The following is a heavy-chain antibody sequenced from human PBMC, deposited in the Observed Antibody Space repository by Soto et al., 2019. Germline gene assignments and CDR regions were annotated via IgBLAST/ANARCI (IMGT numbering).Heavy chain of an antibody. CDR1: GGSISSSSYY. CDR2: IYYSGST. D-gene: IGHD3-9*01. CDR3: AGRYYDILTGYSSPFY. V-gene: IGHV4-39*01. J-gene: IGHJ4*02. Sequence: QLQLQESGPGLVKPSETLSLTCTVSGGSISSSSYYWGWIRQPPGKGLEWIGSIYYSGSTYYNPSLKSRVTLSVDTSKNQFSLKLSSVTAADTAVYYCAGRYYDILTGYSSPFYWGQGTLVTVSS.